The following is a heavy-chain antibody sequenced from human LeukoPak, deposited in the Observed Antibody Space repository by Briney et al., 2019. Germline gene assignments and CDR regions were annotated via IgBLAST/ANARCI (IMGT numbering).Heavy chain of an antibody. J-gene: IGHJ4*02. CDR1: GGSISSYY. V-gene: IGHV4-59*01. CDR2: IYYSGST. Sequence: PSETLSPTCTVSGGSISSYYWSWIRQPPGKGLEWIGYIYYSGSTNYNPSLKSRVTISVDTSKNQFSLKLSSVTAADTAVYYCARGGVTWTFDYWGQGTLVTVSS. CDR3: ARGGVTWTFDY. D-gene: IGHD2-21*02.